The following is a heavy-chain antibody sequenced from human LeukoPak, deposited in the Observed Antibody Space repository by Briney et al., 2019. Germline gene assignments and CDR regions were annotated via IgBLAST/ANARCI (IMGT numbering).Heavy chain of an antibody. CDR2: INPSGGST. J-gene: IGHJ4*02. D-gene: IGHD5-18*01. Sequence: GASVKVSCKASGYTFTSYYMHWVRQAPGQGLEWKGIINPSGGSTSYAQKFQGRVTMTRDTSTSTVYMELSSLRSEDTAVYYCARDMTATGYFDYWGQGTLVTVSS. CDR1: GYTFTSYY. V-gene: IGHV1-46*01. CDR3: ARDMTATGYFDY.